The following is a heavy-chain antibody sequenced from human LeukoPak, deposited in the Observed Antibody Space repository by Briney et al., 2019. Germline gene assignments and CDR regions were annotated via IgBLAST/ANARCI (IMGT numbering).Heavy chain of an antibody. D-gene: IGHD3-22*01. CDR3: AREADSSGYYPKAVDY. J-gene: IGHJ4*02. CDR2: IYTSGST. Sequence: PSETLSLTCTVSGYSISSGSYYWSWIRQPAGKGLEWIGRIYTSGSTNYNPSLKSRVTISVDTSKNQFSLKLSSVTAADTAVYYCAREADSSGYYPKAVDYWGQGTLVTVSS. CDR1: GYSISSGSYY. V-gene: IGHV4-61*02.